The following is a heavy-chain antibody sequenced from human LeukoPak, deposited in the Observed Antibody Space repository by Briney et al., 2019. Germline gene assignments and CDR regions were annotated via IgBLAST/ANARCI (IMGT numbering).Heavy chain of an antibody. CDR2: IYHSGST. V-gene: IGHV4-39*07. Sequence: SETLSLTCTVSGGSISSNSYYWGWIRQPPGKGLEWIGSIYHSGSTYYNPSLKSRVTISVDTSKNQFSLKLSSVTAADTAVYYCARLTYYYGSGSYAFDIWGQGTMVTVSS. CDR3: ARLTYYYGSGSYAFDI. J-gene: IGHJ3*02. CDR1: GGSISSNSYY. D-gene: IGHD3-10*01.